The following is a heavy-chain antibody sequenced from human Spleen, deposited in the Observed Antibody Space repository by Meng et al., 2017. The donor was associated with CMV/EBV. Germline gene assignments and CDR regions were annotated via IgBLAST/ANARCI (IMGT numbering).Heavy chain of an antibody. V-gene: IGHV3-30*02. J-gene: IGHJ6*02. CDR1: GFNFRTYG. CDR2: TRFDGSNQ. CDR3: ARESITIFGVVTLYYYGMDV. D-gene: IGHD3-3*01. Sequence: GGSLRLSCAASGFNFRTYGMHWVRQAPGKGLQWVSFTRFDGSNQYYADSVKGRFTISRDNAKNSLYLQMNSLRAEDTAVYYCARESITIFGVVTLYYYGMDVWGQGTTVTVSS.